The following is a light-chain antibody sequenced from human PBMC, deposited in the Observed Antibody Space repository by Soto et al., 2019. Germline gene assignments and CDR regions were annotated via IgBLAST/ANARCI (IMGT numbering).Light chain of an antibody. CDR3: QQYGSSPWT. V-gene: IGKV3-20*01. J-gene: IGKJ1*01. CDR1: KSFSRSY. Sequence: EIGLTQSPDTLSLYPGERATLSCRASKSFSRSYLAWYQQKPGQAPRVLIYGASSRVAGIPDRFSGSGSGTDFTLTISRLEPEDFAVYYCQQYGSSPWTFGQGTKVDI. CDR2: GAS.